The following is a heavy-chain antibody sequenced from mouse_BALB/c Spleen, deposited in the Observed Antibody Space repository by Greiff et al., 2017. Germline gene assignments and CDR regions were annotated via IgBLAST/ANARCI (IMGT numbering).Heavy chain of an antibody. V-gene: IGHV14-3*02. CDR1: GFNIKDTY. CDR3: AKRGYYDYDPFAY. J-gene: IGHJ3*01. D-gene: IGHD2-4*01. Sequence: VQLQQSGAELVKPGASVKLSCTASGFNIKDTYMHWVKQRPEQGLEWIGRIDPANGNTKYDPKFQGKATITADTSSNTAYLQLSSLTSEDTAVYYCAKRGYYDYDPFAYWGQGTLVTVSA. CDR2: IDPANGNT.